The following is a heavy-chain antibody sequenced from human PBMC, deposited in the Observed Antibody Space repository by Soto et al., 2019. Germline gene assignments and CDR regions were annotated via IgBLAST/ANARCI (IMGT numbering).Heavy chain of an antibody. CDR2: ISSSSSYI. CDR1: GFTFSSYS. V-gene: IGHV3-21*01. Sequence: GGSLRLSCAASGFTFSSYSMNWVRQAPGKGLEWVSSISSSSSYIYYADSVKGRFTISRDNAKNSLYLQMNSLRAEDTAVYYCARMIFPSPNDAFDIWGQGTMVTVSS. J-gene: IGHJ3*02. CDR3: ARMIFPSPNDAFDI. D-gene: IGHD3-9*01.